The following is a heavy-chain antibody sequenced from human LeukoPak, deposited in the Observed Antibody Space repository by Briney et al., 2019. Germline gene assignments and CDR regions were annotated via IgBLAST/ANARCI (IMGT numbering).Heavy chain of an antibody. J-gene: IGHJ4*02. CDR2: ISYDGSNK. CDR1: GFTFSSYG. D-gene: IGHD6-19*01. CDR3: AKDPSRIAVAGLIDY. V-gene: IGHV3-30*18. Sequence: GGSLRLSCAASGFTFSSYGMHWVRQAPGKGLEWVAVISYDGSNKYYADSVKGRFTISRDNSKNTLYLQMNSLRAEDTAVYYCAKDPSRIAVAGLIDYWGQGTLVTVSS.